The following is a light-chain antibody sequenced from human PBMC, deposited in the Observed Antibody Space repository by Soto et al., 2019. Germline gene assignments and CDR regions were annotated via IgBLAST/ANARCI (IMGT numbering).Light chain of an antibody. CDR3: QQYGSSPLFT. Sequence: EIVLTQSPGTLSLSPGERATLSCRASQSVSSSYLAWFQQKPGQAPRLLIHGASSRATGIPDRFSGSGSGTDFTLTISRLEPEDFAVYSCQQYGSSPLFTFGPGTKLDIK. V-gene: IGKV3-20*01. CDR1: QSVSSSY. J-gene: IGKJ3*01. CDR2: GAS.